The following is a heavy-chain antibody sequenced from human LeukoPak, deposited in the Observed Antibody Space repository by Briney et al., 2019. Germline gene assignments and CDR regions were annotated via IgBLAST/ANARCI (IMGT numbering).Heavy chain of an antibody. V-gene: IGHV3-23*01. CDR1: GFTFSSYA. CDR2: ISGSGGTT. J-gene: IGHJ5*02. CDR3: AREPSAPNRFQAS. Sequence: GGSLRLSCVTSGFTFSSYAMSWVRQAPGKGLEWVSGISGSGGTTDYADSVKGRFIISRDNSRKTLYLQMNSLRAEDTAIYFCAREPSAPNRFQASWGQGTLVTVSS.